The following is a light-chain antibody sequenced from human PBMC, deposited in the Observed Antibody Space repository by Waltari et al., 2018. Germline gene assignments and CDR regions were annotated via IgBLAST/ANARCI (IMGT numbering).Light chain of an antibody. V-gene: IGKV3-20*01. CDR2: GVS. J-gene: IGKJ4*01. Sequence: EIVLTQSPGTLSLSPGDRATLSCRASQSVSSISLSWYQQKAGQPPRLLIYGVSSRATGIPDRFSGSGSGTNFTLTISRLEPEDFAVYYCQQYDSIVLTFGGGTKVEI. CDR1: QSVSSIS. CDR3: QQYDSIVLT.